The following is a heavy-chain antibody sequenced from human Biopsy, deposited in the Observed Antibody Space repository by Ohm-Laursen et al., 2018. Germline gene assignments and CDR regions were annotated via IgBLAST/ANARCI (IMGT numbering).Heavy chain of an antibody. V-gene: IGHV4-59*13. D-gene: IGHD2/OR15-2a*01. Sequence: SDTLSLTCIVSGGSINNFYWSWIRQPPGKGLEWIGIIYYSGNTKYNPSLKSRVTISVDTSRNQFSLRLNSVTAADTAVYYCARGMRTTGWPYFDYWGQGILVTASS. CDR1: GGSINNFY. J-gene: IGHJ4*02. CDR2: IYYSGNT. CDR3: ARGMRTTGWPYFDY.